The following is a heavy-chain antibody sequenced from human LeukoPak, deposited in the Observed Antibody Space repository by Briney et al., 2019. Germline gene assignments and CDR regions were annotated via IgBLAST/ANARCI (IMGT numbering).Heavy chain of an antibody. CDR3: ARDLGEDIVVVPAATYYYYGMDV. CDR1: GYTFTSYG. V-gene: IGHV1-18*01. Sequence: ASVKVSCKASGYTFTSYGISWVRQAPGQGLEWMGWISAYNGNTNYAQKLQGRVTMTTDTSTSTAYMELRSLRSDDTAVYYCARDLGEDIVVVPAATYYYYGMDVWGQGTTVTVS. D-gene: IGHD2-2*01. J-gene: IGHJ6*02. CDR2: ISAYNGNT.